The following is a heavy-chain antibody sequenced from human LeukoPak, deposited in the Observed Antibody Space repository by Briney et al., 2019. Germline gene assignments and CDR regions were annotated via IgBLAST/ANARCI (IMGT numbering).Heavy chain of an antibody. Sequence: ASVKVSCKXSGGTFSSYAISWVRQAPGQGLEWMGRIIPIFGTANYAQKFQGRVTITTDESTSTAYMELSSLRSEDTAVYYCASPRYLGYCSGGSCYAEYFQHWGQGTLVTVSS. V-gene: IGHV1-69*05. J-gene: IGHJ1*01. D-gene: IGHD2-15*01. CDR1: GGTFSSYA. CDR2: IIPIFGTA. CDR3: ASPRYLGYCSGGSCYAEYFQH.